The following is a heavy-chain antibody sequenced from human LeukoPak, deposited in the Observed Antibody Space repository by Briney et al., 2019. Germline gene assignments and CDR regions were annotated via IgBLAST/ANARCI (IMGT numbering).Heavy chain of an antibody. CDR1: GFTFSNAW. Sequence: SGGSLRLSCAASGFTFSNAWMSWVRQAPGRGLEWVAFIQYDGTHKYYVDSVKGRFTISRDNSKSTLHLQMNSLRAEDTAVYYCAKDFCSSSSCYISDYWGQGTLVTVSS. CDR3: AKDFCSSSSCYISDY. J-gene: IGHJ4*02. CDR2: IQYDGTHK. D-gene: IGHD2-2*01. V-gene: IGHV3-30*02.